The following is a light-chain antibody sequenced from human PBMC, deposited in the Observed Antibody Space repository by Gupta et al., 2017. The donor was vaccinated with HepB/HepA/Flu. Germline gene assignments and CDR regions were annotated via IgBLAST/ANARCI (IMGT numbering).Light chain of an antibody. V-gene: IGLV4-69*01. CDR2: LNSDGSP. CDR1: SGHSNYA. Sequence: QLLLTQSPSASAFLGPSLKLTCTLSSGHSNYAIAWHQQKPNKGPRYLMKLNSDGSPTKGDGIPDRFSGSSSGDERSLTISSLQSEDEAEYYCQTWGTGFVVFGGGTNLTVL. CDR3: QTWGTGFVV. J-gene: IGLJ3*02.